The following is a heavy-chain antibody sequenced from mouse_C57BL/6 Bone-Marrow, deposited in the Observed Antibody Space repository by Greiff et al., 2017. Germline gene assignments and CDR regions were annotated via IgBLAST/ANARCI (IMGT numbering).Heavy chain of an antibody. V-gene: IGHV1-64*01. CDR3: ARRDYVTYYCDY. Sequence: QVQLQQSGAELVKPGASVKLSCKASGYTFTSYWMHWVKQRPGQGLEWIGMIHPNSGSTNYNEKFKSKATLTVDKSSSTAYMQLSSLTSEDSAVYYCARRDYVTYYCDYWGQGTTLTVSS. D-gene: IGHD1-1*01. J-gene: IGHJ2*01. CDR2: IHPNSGST. CDR1: GYTFTSYW.